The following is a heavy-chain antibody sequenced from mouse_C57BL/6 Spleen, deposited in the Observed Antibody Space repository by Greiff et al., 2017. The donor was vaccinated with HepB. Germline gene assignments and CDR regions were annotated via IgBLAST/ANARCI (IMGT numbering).Heavy chain of an antibody. CDR3: ARENYYGSGLGFAY. D-gene: IGHD1-1*01. V-gene: IGHV1-81*01. Sequence: QVQLKQSGAELARPGASVKLSCKASGYTFTSYGISWVKQRTGQGLEWIGEIYPRSGNTYYNEKFKGKATLTADKSSSTAYMELRSLTSEDSAVYFCARENYYGSGLGFAYWGQGTLVTVSA. CDR2: IYPRSGNT. J-gene: IGHJ3*01. CDR1: GYTFTSYG.